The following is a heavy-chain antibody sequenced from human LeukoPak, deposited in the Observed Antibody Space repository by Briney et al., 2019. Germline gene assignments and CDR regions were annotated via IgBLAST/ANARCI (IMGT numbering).Heavy chain of an antibody. CDR3: ARAYSGSYYYYYMDV. CDR2: IYYSGST. J-gene: IGHJ6*03. V-gene: IGHV4-59*01. D-gene: IGHD1-26*01. CDR1: GGSISSYY. Sequence: TSETLSLTCTVSGGSISSYYWNWIRQPPGKGLEWIGYIYYSGSTNYNPSLKSRVTISVDTSKNQFSLKLSSVTAADTAVYYCARAYSGSYYYYYMDVWGKGTTVTISS.